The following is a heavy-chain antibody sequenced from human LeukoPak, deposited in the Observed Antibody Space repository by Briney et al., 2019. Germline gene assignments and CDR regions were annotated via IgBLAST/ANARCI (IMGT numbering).Heavy chain of an antibody. V-gene: IGHV4-39*01. J-gene: IGHJ3*02. CDR2: IYYSGST. Sequence: SETLSLTCTVSGGSISSYYWSWIRQPPGKGLEWIATIYYSGSTYYNPSLKSRATISVDTSKNQLSLKLTSVTAADTAVYYCARVRAARYNDAFDIWGQGTMVTVSS. CDR1: GGSISSYY. CDR3: ARVRAARYNDAFDI. D-gene: IGHD6-6*01.